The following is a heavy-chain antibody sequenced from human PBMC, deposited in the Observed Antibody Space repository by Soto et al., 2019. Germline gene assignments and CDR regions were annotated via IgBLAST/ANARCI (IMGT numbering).Heavy chain of an antibody. D-gene: IGHD3-22*01. J-gene: IGHJ5*02. CDR2: ISRSGGST. CDR1: GFTFSSYA. CDR3: AKDRGAYYDNSGYYYPYNCFDL. V-gene: IGHV3-23*01. Sequence: PGGSLRLSCAASGFTFSSYAMSWVRQAPGKRLEWVSAISRSGGSTYYADSVKGRFTISRDNSKNTLYLQMNSLRAEDTAVYYCAKDRGAYYDNSGYYYPYNCFDLWGQGTLVTVSS.